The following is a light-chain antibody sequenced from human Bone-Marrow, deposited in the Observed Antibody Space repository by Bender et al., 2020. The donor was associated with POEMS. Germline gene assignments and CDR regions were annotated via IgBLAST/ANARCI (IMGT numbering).Light chain of an antibody. Sequence: SYQLTQPPSVSVSPGQTAIITCSGDKLGDRYSCWYQQKPGQSPVMVMFQDTKRPSGIPERFSGSNSGNTATLTISETQAMDEADYFCQSWDSNIGVVFGGGTKLTVL. V-gene: IGLV3-1*01. CDR3: QSWDSNIGVV. CDR2: QDT. J-gene: IGLJ2*01. CDR1: KLGDRY.